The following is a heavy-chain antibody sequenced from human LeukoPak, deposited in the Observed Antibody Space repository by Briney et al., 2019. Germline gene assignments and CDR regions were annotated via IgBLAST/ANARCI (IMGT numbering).Heavy chain of an antibody. CDR2: IYYSGST. J-gene: IGHJ4*02. CDR1: GGSISSYY. CDR3: ARRSFYYDSSGYYGA. D-gene: IGHD3-22*01. Sequence: PSETLSLTCTVSGGSISSYYWSWIRQTPGKGLEWIGYIYYSGSTNYNPSLKSRVTISVDTSKNQFSLKLSSVTAADTAVYYCARRSFYYDSSGYYGAWGQGTLVTVFS. V-gene: IGHV4-59*12.